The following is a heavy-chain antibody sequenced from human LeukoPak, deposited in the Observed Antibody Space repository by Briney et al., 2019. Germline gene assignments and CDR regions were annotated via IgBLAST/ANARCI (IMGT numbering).Heavy chain of an antibody. J-gene: IGHJ4*02. Sequence: GASVKVSCKATGFTFTNYDINWVRQATGQGLEWMGWMNPINGNTGYAQKFQGRVTMTRDTSISTAYMELSSLRSEDTAVYYCATPPHYTYYYDSSGYDPGFDYWGQGTLVTVSS. V-gene: IGHV1-8*01. CDR1: GFTFTNYD. D-gene: IGHD3-22*01. CDR2: MNPINGNT. CDR3: ATPPHYTYYYDSSGYDPGFDY.